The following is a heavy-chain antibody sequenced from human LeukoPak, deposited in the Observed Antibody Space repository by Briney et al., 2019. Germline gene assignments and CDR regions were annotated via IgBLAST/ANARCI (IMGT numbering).Heavy chain of an antibody. Sequence: SETLSLTRTVSGGSISSGSYYWSWIRQPAGKGLEWIGRIYTSGSTNYNPSLKSRVTISIDTSKNQFSLKLSSVTAADTAVYYCARAPSRLRFLEWLSDQWGQGTLVTVSS. V-gene: IGHV4-61*02. CDR2: IYTSGST. J-gene: IGHJ4*02. CDR3: ARAPSRLRFLEWLSDQ. CDR1: GGSISSGSYY. D-gene: IGHD3-3*01.